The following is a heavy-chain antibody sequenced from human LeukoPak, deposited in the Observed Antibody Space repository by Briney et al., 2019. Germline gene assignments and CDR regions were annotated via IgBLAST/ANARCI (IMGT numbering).Heavy chain of an antibody. CDR1: GGSISSGGYY. J-gene: IGHJ4*02. D-gene: IGHD3-10*01. CDR2: IYYSGST. Sequence: SETLSLTCTVSGGSISSGGYYWSWIRQHPGKGLEWIGYIYYSGSTYYNPSLKSRVTISVDTSKNQFSLKLSSVTAADTAVYYCARVGEAMARGVISYYFDYWGQGTLVTVSS. V-gene: IGHV4-31*03. CDR3: ARVGEAMARGVISYYFDY.